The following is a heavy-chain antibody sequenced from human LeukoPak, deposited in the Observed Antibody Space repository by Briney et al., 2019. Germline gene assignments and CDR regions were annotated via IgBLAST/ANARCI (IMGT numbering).Heavy chain of an antibody. CDR2: IYYSGTT. Sequence: SETLSLTCTVSGGSISYYYWSWIRQSPGKGLEWIGYIYYSGTTNYNPSLKIRVTISVDTSKNQFSLQLRSVTAADTAVYYCAREDPQTTVPEGMDVWGQGTTVTVSS. V-gene: IGHV4-59*01. J-gene: IGHJ6*02. D-gene: IGHD4-17*01. CDR3: AREDPQTTVPEGMDV. CDR1: GGSISYYY.